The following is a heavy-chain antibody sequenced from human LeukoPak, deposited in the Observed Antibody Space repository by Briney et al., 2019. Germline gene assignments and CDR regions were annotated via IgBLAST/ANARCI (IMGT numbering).Heavy chain of an antibody. D-gene: IGHD1-26*01. V-gene: IGHV3-7*03. CDR2: IKQDGSEK. J-gene: IGHJ3*02. CDR3: ARYYSGSGSAFDI. CDR1: GFTFSSYW. Sequence: GGSLRLSCAASGFTFSSYWMSWVRQAPGKGLEWVATIKQDGSEKYYVGSVKGRFTISRDNSKNTVYLQMNSLRAEDTAKYYCARYYSGSGSAFDIWGQGTMVTVS.